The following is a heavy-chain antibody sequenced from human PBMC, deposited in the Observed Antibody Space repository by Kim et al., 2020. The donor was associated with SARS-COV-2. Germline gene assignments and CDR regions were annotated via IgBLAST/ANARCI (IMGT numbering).Heavy chain of an antibody. D-gene: IGHD3-3*01. J-gene: IGHJ5*02. CDR3: ARDKTLALRPRFTTSRWFDP. CDR1: GGSISSYY. V-gene: IGHV4-59*01. Sequence: SETLSLTCTVSGGSISSYYWSWIRQPPGKGLEWIGYIYYSGSTNYNPSLKSRVTISVDTSKNQFSLKLSSVTAADTAVYYCARDKTLALRPRFTTSRWFDPWGQGTLVTVSS. CDR2: IYYSGST.